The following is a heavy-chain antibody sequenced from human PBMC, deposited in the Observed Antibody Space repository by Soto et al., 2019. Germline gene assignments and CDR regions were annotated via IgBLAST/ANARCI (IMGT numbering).Heavy chain of an antibody. CDR3: ARRAETNGWNGFGADKYYFDF. CDR2: MNPNTGNS. D-gene: IGHD1-1*01. J-gene: IGHJ4*02. CDR1: GYTFTSYD. Sequence: GASVKVSCKASGYTFTSYDIYWVRQATGQGHEWMGWMNPNTGNSAYAHKFQGRVTMTSDTSISTAHMELSSLRSEDTAVYYCARRAETNGWNGFGADKYYFDFWGQGTLVTVSS. V-gene: IGHV1-8*01.